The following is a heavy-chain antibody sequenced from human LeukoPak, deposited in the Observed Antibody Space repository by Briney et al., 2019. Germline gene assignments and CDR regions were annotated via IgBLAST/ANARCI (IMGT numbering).Heavy chain of an antibody. D-gene: IGHD2-2*01. V-gene: IGHV3-30*03. CDR1: GFTFSSYG. CDR3: ATVRVDAYHTPNDS. CDR2: ISYDGSKQ. J-gene: IGHJ4*02. Sequence: GGSLRLSCAASGFTFSSYGMHWVRQAPGMGLEWVAIISYDGSKQYYIDSVKGRFTISRDNSRNTLYLQMNSLRAEDTALYYCATVRVDAYHTPNDSWGQGTLATVSS.